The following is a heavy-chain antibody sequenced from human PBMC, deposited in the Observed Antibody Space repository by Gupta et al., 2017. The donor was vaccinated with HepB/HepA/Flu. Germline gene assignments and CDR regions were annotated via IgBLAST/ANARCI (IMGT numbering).Heavy chain of an antibody. Sequence: QVQLQESGPGLVKPSETLSLTCTVSGGSISSYYWSWIRQPPGKGLEWIGYIYYSGSTNYNPSLKSRVTISVDTSKNQFSLKLSSVTAADTAVYYCARVTGDYVLIFSDWYFDLWGRGTLVTVSS. CDR1: GGSISSYY. CDR3: ARVTGDYVLIFSDWYFDL. CDR2: IYYSGST. V-gene: IGHV4-59*01. D-gene: IGHD4-17*01. J-gene: IGHJ2*01.